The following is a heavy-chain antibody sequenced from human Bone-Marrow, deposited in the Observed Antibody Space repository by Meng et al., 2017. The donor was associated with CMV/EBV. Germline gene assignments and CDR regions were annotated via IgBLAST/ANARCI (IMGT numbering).Heavy chain of an antibody. CDR2: ISYDGSNK. CDR1: GFTFSSYG. Sequence: SCAASGFTFSSYGMHWVRQAPGKGLEWVAVISYDGSNKYYADSVKGRFTISRDNSKNTLCLQMNSLRAEDTAMYYCARDQFDIVVVPAATLDYWGQGTLVTVSS. V-gene: IGHV3-30*19. CDR3: ARDQFDIVVVPAATLDY. D-gene: IGHD2-2*01. J-gene: IGHJ4*02.